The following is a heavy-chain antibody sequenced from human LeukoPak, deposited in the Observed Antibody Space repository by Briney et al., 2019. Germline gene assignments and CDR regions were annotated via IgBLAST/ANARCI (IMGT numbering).Heavy chain of an antibody. J-gene: IGHJ4*02. CDR3: ARGGILKKSSTSCYHGY. CDR2: IIPVFGTT. V-gene: IGHV1-69*13. CDR1: GGTFSGYA. Sequence: SVKVSCKASGGTFSGYAISWVRQAPGQGFEWMGGIIPVFGTTHYAQKFQGRVTITADQSTSTAYMELSSLRSDDTAVYYCARGGILKKSSTSCYHGYWGQGTLVTVSS. D-gene: IGHD2-2*01.